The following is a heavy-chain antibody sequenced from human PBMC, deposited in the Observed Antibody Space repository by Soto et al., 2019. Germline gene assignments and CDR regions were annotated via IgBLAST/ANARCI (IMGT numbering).Heavy chain of an antibody. V-gene: IGHV5-51*01. CDR3: ARRAVTSPTYYYGMDV. CDR1: GYSFTSYW. Sequence: GESLKISCKGSGYSFTSYWIGWVRQMPGKGLEWMGIIYPGDSDTRYSPSFQGQVTISADKSISTAYLQWSSLKASDTAMYYCARRAVTSPTYYYGMDVWGQGTTVTVSS. J-gene: IGHJ6*02. D-gene: IGHD4-17*01. CDR2: IYPGDSDT.